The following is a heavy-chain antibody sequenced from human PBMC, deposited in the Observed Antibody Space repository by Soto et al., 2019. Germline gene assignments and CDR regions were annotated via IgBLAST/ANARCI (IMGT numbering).Heavy chain of an antibody. CDR3: ARDGYQRLDY. CDR1: GFSFTTFG. V-gene: IGHV3-48*02. J-gene: IGHJ4*02. Sequence: PWGTLRLSCAVSGFSFTTFGFNFGCLSPLKWLGWDSFITSNDDTTDYADSEKGRFTISRDTSKNSVYLQLNSLRDEDTAVYYCARDGYQRLDYWGRGTLVTVSS. CDR2: ITSNDDTT. D-gene: IGHD5-12*01.